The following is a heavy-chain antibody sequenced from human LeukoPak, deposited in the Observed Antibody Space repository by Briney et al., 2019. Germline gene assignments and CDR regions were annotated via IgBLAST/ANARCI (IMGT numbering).Heavy chain of an antibody. Sequence: ASVKVSCKASGYTFTSYYMHWVRQAPGQGLEWMGIINPSGGSTGYAQKFQGRVTMTRDTSTSTVYMELSSLRSEDTAVYYCARGPRIAAAATGWFDPWGQGTLVTVSS. D-gene: IGHD6-13*01. CDR2: INPSGGST. CDR3: ARGPRIAAAATGWFDP. V-gene: IGHV1-46*01. CDR1: GYTFTSYY. J-gene: IGHJ5*02.